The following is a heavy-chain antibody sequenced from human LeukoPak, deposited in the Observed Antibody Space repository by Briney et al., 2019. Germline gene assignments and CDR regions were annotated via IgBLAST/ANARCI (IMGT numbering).Heavy chain of an antibody. Sequence: SETLSLTCAVYGGSFSGYYWSWIRQPPGNGLEWIGEINHSGSTNYNPSLKTRVTISVYTSKTQFSLKLSSVTAADTAVYYCDRAKRLLWFRVTNWFDPWGQGTLVTVSS. V-gene: IGHV4-34*01. CDR1: GGSFSGYY. CDR3: DRAKRLLWFRVTNWFDP. J-gene: IGHJ5*02. CDR2: INHSGST. D-gene: IGHD3-10*01.